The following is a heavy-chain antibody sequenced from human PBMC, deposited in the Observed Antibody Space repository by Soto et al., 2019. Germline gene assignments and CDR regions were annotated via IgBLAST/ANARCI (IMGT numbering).Heavy chain of an antibody. Sequence: EVQLVESGGGLVQPGGSLRLSCAASGFTFSSYSMNWVRQAPGKGLEWVSYISSSSSTIYYADSVKGRFTISRDNAKNPLYLQMNSLRAEDTAVYYCASLGYSGYEHFDYWGQGTLFTVSS. V-gene: IGHV3-48*01. J-gene: IGHJ4*02. CDR3: ASLGYSGYEHFDY. CDR2: ISSSSSTI. D-gene: IGHD5-12*01. CDR1: GFTFSSYS.